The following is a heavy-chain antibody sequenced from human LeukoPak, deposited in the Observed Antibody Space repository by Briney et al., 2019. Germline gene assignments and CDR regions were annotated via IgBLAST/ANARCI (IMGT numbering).Heavy chain of an antibody. J-gene: IGHJ1*01. CDR1: GGTFSSYA. V-gene: IGHV3-23*01. D-gene: IGHD4-17*01. CDR2: IRSGGNT. Sequence: ASVKVSCKASGGTFSSYAMSWVRQAPGKGLEWVSSIRSGGNTYYADSVKGRFTISRDNSKNTLFLQLNSLRAEDTAVYFCSKDFTVTTVGYFHYWGQGTLVTVSS. CDR3: SKDFTVTTVGYFHY.